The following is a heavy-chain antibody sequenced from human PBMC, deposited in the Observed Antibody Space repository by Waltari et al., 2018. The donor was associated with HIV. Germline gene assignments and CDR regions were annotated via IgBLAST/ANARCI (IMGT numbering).Heavy chain of an antibody. CDR3: AREDDSSGYYSHPYYYYGMDV. Sequence: QVQLVQSGAEVKKPGSSVKVSCKASGGTFSSYAISWVRPAPGHGLEWMGGIIPIFGTANYAQKFQGRVTITADESTSTAYMELSSLRSEDTAVYYCAREDDSSGYYSHPYYYYGMDVWGQGTTVTVSS. V-gene: IGHV1-69*01. CDR1: GGTFSSYA. J-gene: IGHJ6*02. CDR2: IIPIFGTA. D-gene: IGHD3-22*01.